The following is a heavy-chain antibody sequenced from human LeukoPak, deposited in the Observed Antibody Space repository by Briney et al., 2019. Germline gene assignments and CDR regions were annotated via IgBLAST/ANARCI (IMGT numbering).Heavy chain of an antibody. D-gene: IGHD7-27*01. J-gene: IGHJ5*02. V-gene: IGHV1-46*01. CDR1: GYTFTTYY. Sequence: ASVEVSCKASGYTFTTYYMHWVRQAPGQGLEWMGLINPSGGSTSYAQKFQGRVTMTRDTSTSTVYMELSSLRSEDTAVYYCARDLTHWGSGGAFDPWGQGTVVTVSS. CDR3: ARDLTHWGSGGAFDP. CDR2: INPSGGST.